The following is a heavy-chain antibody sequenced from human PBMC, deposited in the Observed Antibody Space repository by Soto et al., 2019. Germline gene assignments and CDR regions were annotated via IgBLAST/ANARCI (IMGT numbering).Heavy chain of an antibody. Sequence: EVQLLESGGGLVQPGGSLRLSCAASGFTFSSYAMSWVRQAPGKGLEWVSAISGSGGSTYYADSVKGRFTISRDNSKNTLYLQMNSLRAEDTAVYYCAKSQPSGSYRLRPVNFDYWGQGTLVTVSS. CDR2: ISGSGGST. CDR3: AKSQPSGSYRLRPVNFDY. D-gene: IGHD3-10*01. CDR1: GFTFSSYA. V-gene: IGHV3-23*01. J-gene: IGHJ4*02.